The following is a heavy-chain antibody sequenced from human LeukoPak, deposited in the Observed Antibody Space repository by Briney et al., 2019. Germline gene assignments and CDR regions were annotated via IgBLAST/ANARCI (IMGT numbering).Heavy chain of an antibody. J-gene: IGHJ6*04. Sequence: GESLRISCKGSGYSFTSYWISWVRQMPGKGLEWMGRIDPSDSYTNYSPSFQGHVTIPADKSISTAYLQWSSLKASDTAMYYCARLMVRGVTLYYYYGMDVWGKGTTVTVSS. D-gene: IGHD3-10*01. V-gene: IGHV5-10-1*01. CDR1: GYSFTSYW. CDR2: IDPSDSYT. CDR3: ARLMVRGVTLYYYYGMDV.